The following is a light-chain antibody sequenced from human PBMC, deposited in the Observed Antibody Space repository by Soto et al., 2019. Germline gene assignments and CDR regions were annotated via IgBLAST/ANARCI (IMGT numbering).Light chain of an antibody. V-gene: IGKV3-20*01. CDR2: VAF. CDR3: QQYGSSPQT. J-gene: IGKJ1*01. CDR1: QSVSSNY. Sequence: EIVLTQSPGTLSLSPGERATLSCRASQSVSSNYLAWYQQKPGQAPRLLIYVAFNRAPGIPDRFSGSGSGTDSTLTIGRLEPEDFAVYYCQQYGSSPQTFGQGTKVDI.